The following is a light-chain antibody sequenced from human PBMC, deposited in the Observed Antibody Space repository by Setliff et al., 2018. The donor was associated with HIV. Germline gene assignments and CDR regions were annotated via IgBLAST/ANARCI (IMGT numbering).Light chain of an antibody. J-gene: IGLJ1*01. CDR3: TSYSSNTTLGI. V-gene: IGLV2-11*01. CDR1: SSVVGASNS. Sequence: QSVLTQPRSVSGSPGQSVTISCTGTSSVVGASNSVSWYQHHPGKAPKVIIYDVSDRPSGVPDRFSGSKSGNTASLTISGLQAEDEADYYCTSYSSNTTLGIFGTGTKVTVL. CDR2: DVS.